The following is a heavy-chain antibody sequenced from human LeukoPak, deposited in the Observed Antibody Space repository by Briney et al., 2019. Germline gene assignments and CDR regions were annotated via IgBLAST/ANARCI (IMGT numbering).Heavy chain of an antibody. CDR2: ISAYNGNT. CDR3: ARGLLTGEVDY. CDR1: GYTFTSYG. Sequence: ASVKVSCKASGYTFTSYGISWVRQAPGQGLEWMGWISAYNGNTNYAKKLQGRVTMTTDTSTSTAYMELSSLRSEDTAVYYCARGLLTGEVDYWGQGTLVTVSS. J-gene: IGHJ4*02. V-gene: IGHV1-18*01. D-gene: IGHD1-20*01.